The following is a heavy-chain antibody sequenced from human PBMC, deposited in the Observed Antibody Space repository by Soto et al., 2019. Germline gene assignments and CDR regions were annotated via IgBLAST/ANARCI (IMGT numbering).Heavy chain of an antibody. Sequence: SETLSLTCTVSGGSITDNGYFWSWIRQYPGKGLEWIGYSFYSGRTQYNPSLKSRLSISIDTSKRQFSLKLSSVTAADTAVYYCARIRLGGYANWGQGTLVTVSS. CDR3: ARIRLGGYAN. V-gene: IGHV4-31*03. CDR1: GGSITDNGYF. CDR2: SFYSGRT. J-gene: IGHJ4*02. D-gene: IGHD7-27*01.